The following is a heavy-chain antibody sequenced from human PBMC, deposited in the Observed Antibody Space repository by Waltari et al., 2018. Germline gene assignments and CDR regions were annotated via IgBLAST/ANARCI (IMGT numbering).Heavy chain of an antibody. Sequence: QVQLVQSGAEVKKPGSSVKVSCKASGGTFSSYAISWVRQAPGQGLEWMGGIIPICGTANYAQKFQGRVTITADESTSTAYMELSSLRSEDTAVYYCARGGGYDILTGYYNVGDYWGQGTLVTVSS. CDR1: GGTFSSYA. D-gene: IGHD3-9*01. V-gene: IGHV1-69*13. CDR3: ARGGGYDILTGYYNVGDY. J-gene: IGHJ4*02. CDR2: IIPICGTA.